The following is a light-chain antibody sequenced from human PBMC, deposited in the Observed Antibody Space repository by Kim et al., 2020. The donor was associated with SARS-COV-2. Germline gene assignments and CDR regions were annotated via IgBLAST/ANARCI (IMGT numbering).Light chain of an antibody. CDR1: QILRRSF. V-gene: IGKV3-20*01. J-gene: IGKJ2*01. Sequence: LSPGDRATLSCRNSQILRRSFLAWYQRKPGQAPRPLSYGATSRAAGIQDRLSGRGSGTDFALTISRLEPEDFAVYYCQQYGSSPYTFGQGTKLEI. CDR2: GAT. CDR3: QQYGSSPYT.